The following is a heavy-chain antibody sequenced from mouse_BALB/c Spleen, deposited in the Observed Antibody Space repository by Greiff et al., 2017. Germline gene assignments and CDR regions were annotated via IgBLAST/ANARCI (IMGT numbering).Heavy chain of an antibody. CDR3: ARYRRSSGYYFDY. D-gene: IGHD3-1*01. J-gene: IGHJ2*01. Sequence: EVQLVESGPGLVKPSQSLSLTCTVTGYSITSDYAWNWIRQFPGNKLEWMGYISYSGSTSYNPSLKSRISITRDTSKNQFFLQLNSVTTEDTATYYCARYRRSSGYYFDYWGQGTTLTVSS. V-gene: IGHV3-2*02. CDR1: GYSITSDYA. CDR2: ISYSGST.